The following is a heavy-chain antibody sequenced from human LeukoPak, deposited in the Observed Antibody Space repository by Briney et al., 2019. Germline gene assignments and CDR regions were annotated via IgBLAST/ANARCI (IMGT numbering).Heavy chain of an antibody. CDR2: ISGSGGST. Sequence: GGSLRLSCAASGFTFSSYAMSWVRQAPGKGLEWVSAISGSGGSTYYADSVKGRFTISRDNSKNTLYLQMNSLRAEDTAVYYCAKGYGSGSYEGLFDYWGQGTLVTVSS. CDR1: GFTFSSYA. V-gene: IGHV3-23*01. J-gene: IGHJ4*02. D-gene: IGHD3-10*01. CDR3: AKGYGSGSYEGLFDY.